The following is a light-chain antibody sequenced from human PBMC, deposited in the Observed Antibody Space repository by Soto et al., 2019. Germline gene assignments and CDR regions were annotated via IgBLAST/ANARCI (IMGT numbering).Light chain of an antibody. CDR3: QQYNKWPLT. Sequence: EIVMTQSPATLSVSPGERATLSCRASQTVNSNFAWYQQKPGQAPRLLIYGASTRATGTPARFSGSGSGTEFSLTISSLQSEDFAVYYCQQYNKWPLTFGGGTKVEIK. CDR1: QTVNSN. V-gene: IGKV3-15*01. CDR2: GAS. J-gene: IGKJ4*01.